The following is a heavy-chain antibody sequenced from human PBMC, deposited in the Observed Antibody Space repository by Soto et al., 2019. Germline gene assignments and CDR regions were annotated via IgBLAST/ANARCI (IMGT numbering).Heavy chain of an antibody. CDR3: ARAHNWNYAR. Sequence: LRLSCAASGFTFSSYAMHWVRQAPGKGLEWVAVISYDGSNKYYADSVKGRFTISRDNSENTLYLQMNSLRAEDTAVYYCARAHNWNYARWGQGTMVTVSS. D-gene: IGHD1-7*01. V-gene: IGHV3-30-3*01. CDR1: GFTFSSYA. CDR2: ISYDGSNK. J-gene: IGHJ3*01.